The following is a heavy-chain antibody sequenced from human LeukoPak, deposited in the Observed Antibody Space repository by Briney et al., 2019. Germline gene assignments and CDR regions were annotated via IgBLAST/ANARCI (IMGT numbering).Heavy chain of an antibody. CDR3: ARHNDYASLMDV. V-gene: IGHV4-39*01. Sequence: SETLSLTCTVFGVSVTTSGYYGAWIRQPPGRGLEWIGSISYSGITYYKPSLRGRVTISGDTAKNQFSLKLSSVTAPDTAVYYCARHNDYASLMDVWGQGTTVTVSS. D-gene: IGHD2-2*01. CDR1: GVSVTTSGYY. J-gene: IGHJ6*02. CDR2: ISYSGIT.